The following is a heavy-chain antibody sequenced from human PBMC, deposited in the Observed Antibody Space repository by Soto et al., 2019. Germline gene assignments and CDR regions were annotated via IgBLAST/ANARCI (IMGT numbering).Heavy chain of an antibody. V-gene: IGHV3-66*01. CDR2: FYSGGST. CDR3: ARDPRFFFDP. CDR1: GFTVSSNY. J-gene: IGHJ5*02. Sequence: GGSLRLSCAASGFTVSSNYMSWVRQAPGKGLEWVSVFYSGGSTYYADSVKGRFTISSDNSKNTLYLQMNSLRAEDTAVYYCARDPRFFFDPWGQGTLVTVSS.